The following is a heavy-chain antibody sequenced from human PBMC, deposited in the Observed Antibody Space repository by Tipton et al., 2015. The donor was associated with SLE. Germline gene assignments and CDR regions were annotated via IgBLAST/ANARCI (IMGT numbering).Heavy chain of an antibody. Sequence: LRLSCTVSGGSISSSSYYWGWIRQPPGKGLEWIGSIYYSGNTYYNPSLKSRVTISVDTSKNQFSLKLSSVTAADTAVYYCARRKDLGYDYGDYWGQGTLVTVSS. V-gene: IGHV4-39*07. CDR1: GGSISSSSYY. CDR3: ARRKDLGYDYGDY. J-gene: IGHJ4*02. CDR2: IYYSGNT. D-gene: IGHD4-17*01.